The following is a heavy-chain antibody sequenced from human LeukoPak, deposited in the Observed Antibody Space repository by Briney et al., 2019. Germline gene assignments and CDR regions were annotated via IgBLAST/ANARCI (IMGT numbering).Heavy chain of an antibody. CDR3: AKDSFRSGRYGSPVY. D-gene: IGHD3-10*01. J-gene: IGHJ4*02. Sequence: PGGSLRLSCAASGFTFDDYAMHWVRQAPGKGLEWVSLISWDGGSTYYADSVKGRFTISRDNSKNSLYLQMNSLRAEDTALYYCAKDSFRSGRYGSPVYWGQGTLVTVSS. V-gene: IGHV3-43D*03. CDR2: ISWDGGST. CDR1: GFTFDDYA.